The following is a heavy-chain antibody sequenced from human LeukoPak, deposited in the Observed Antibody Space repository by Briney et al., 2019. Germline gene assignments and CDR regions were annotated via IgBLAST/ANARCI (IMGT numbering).Heavy chain of an antibody. J-gene: IGHJ3*02. Sequence: ASVKVSCKASGYTFTTLDINWVRQAPGQGLEWMGWINTNSGNTGNAQKFQGRVTITRNTSISTAYMELSSLRSEDTAMYYCARAPKAAFDIWGQGTMVTVSS. CDR3: ARAPKAAFDI. CDR2: INTNSGNT. V-gene: IGHV1-8*03. CDR1: GYTFTTLD.